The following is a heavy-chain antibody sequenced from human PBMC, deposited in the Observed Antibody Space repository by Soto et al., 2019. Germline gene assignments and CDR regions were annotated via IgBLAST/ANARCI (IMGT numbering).Heavy chain of an antibody. J-gene: IGHJ4*02. V-gene: IGHV3-30*03. CDR3: VGGQYYFDY. CDR1: GFPFTSYG. CDR2: ISYDGSDK. D-gene: IGHD3-10*01. Sequence: QVQLVESGGGVVQPGRSLRLSCAASGFPFTSYGMHWVREGPDKGLEWVAIISYDGSDKYYADSVKGRFTISRDNSKNTLYLQMNSLRPEDTALYYCVGGQYYFDYRGPGTLVIVSS.